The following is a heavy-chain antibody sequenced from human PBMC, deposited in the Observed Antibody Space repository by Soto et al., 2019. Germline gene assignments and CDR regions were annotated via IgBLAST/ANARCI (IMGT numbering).Heavy chain of an antibody. CDR2: VISDGNTI. J-gene: IGHJ5*02. CDR1: GFTFGNHW. V-gene: IGHV3-74*01. D-gene: IGHD1-1*01. CDR3: ATDDVDH. Sequence: PGGSLRLSCAASGFTFGNHWMHWVRQAPGKGLEWVSRVISDGNTIDYADSVKGRFTVSRDNAKSTLYLQMNSLRAEDTAVYYCATDDVDHWGPGTLVTVSS.